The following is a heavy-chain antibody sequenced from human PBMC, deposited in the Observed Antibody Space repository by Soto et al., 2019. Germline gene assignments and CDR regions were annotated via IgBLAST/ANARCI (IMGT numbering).Heavy chain of an antibody. J-gene: IGHJ6*02. Sequence: QLQLQESGPGLVKPSETLSLTCTVSGGSISSSSYYWGWICQPPGKGLEWIGSIYYSGSTYYNPSLKSRVTISVDTSKNQFSLKLSSVTAADTAVYYCARVGATKRAYYYGMDVWGQGTTVTVSS. CDR1: GGSISSSSYY. CDR3: ARVGATKRAYYYGMDV. CDR2: IYYSGST. V-gene: IGHV4-39*01. D-gene: IGHD1-26*01.